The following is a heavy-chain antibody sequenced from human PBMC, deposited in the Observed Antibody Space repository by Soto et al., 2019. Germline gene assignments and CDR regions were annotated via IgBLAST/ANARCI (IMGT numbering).Heavy chain of an antibody. Sequence: GASVKVSCKASGGTFSSYTISWVRQAPGQGLEWMGRIIPILGIANYAQKFQGRVTITADKSTSTAYMELSSLRSEDTAVYYCAAGVFNYDFWSGYYMFDGDYYYYYMDVWGKGTTVTVSS. D-gene: IGHD3-3*01. V-gene: IGHV1-69*02. J-gene: IGHJ6*03. CDR3: AAGVFNYDFWSGYYMFDGDYYYYYMDV. CDR2: IIPILGIA. CDR1: GGTFSSYT.